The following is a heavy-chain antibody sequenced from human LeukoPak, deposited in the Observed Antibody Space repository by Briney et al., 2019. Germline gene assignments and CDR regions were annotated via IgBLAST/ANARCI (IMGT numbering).Heavy chain of an antibody. D-gene: IGHD4-17*01. CDR3: AKVTSRTNGDYGTDV. CDR2: ISYDGSNK. J-gene: IGHJ6*02. CDR1: GFTFSSYG. V-gene: IGHV3-30*18. Sequence: GGSLRLSCAASGFTFSSYGMHWVRQAPGKGLEWVAVISYDGSNKYYADSVKGRFTITRDNSKNTLYLQMNSLRAEDTAVYYCAKVTSRTNGDYGTDVWGQGTTVTVSS.